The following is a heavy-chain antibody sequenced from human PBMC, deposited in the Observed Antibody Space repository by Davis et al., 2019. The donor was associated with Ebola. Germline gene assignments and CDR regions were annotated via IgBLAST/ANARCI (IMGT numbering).Heavy chain of an antibody. CDR1: GFTFRSYW. J-gene: IGHJ6*02. CDR2: IKEDGSEK. Sequence: GESLKISCAPTGFTFRSYWMSWVRQAPGKGLEWVAKIKEDGSEKLEVDSVKGRFTISRDNAKDSLYLQMNSLRAEDTAVYYCARGSRNMDVWGQGTTVTVSS. V-gene: IGHV3-7*03. CDR3: ARGSRNMDV.